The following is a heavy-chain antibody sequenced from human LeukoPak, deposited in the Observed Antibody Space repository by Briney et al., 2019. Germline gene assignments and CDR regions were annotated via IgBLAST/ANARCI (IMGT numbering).Heavy chain of an antibody. D-gene: IGHD6-19*01. Sequence: SETLSLTCTVSDGSISNYYWSCIRQPPGKGLEWIGYIYYSGSTNYNPSLKSRVTMSVDTSKNQFSLKLSSVTAADTAVYYCARNAAVATSRSWFDPWGQGTLVTVSS. CDR1: DGSISNYY. CDR3: ARNAAVATSRSWFDP. J-gene: IGHJ5*02. V-gene: IGHV4-59*08. CDR2: IYYSGST.